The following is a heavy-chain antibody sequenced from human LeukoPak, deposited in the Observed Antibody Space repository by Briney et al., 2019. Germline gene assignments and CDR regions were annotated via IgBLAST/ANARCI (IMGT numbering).Heavy chain of an antibody. CDR3: TRDLEF. CDR2: ISSGGSVM. CDR1: AYTFSDYT. V-gene: IGHV3-48*01. J-gene: IGHJ4*02. Sequence: PGGSLRLSCGASAYTFSDYTMNWVRQAPGKGPEWISYISSGGSVMHYADSVKGRFTISRDNVENSLYLQMNSLRVEDTAVYYCTRDLEFWGQGVRVTVSS.